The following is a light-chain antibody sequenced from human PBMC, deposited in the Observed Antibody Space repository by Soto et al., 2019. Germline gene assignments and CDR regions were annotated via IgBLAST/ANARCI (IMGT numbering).Light chain of an antibody. CDR2: AAS. CDR3: QQSYSMPYR. CDR1: EIISSH. J-gene: IGKJ2*03. V-gene: IGKV1-39*01. Sequence: DIQMTQSPSSLSASVGDRVTITCRASEIISSHLNWYQQKPGKAPKLLIYAASSLQSGVPSRFSGSRSGTDFTLTISSLEPEDFATYHCQQSYSMPYRFGQGTKLEIK.